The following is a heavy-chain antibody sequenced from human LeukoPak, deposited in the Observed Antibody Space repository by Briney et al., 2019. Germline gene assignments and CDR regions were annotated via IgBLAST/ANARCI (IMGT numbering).Heavy chain of an antibody. CDR2: IYYSGST. CDR3: ARRVVVVTANDKSDAFDV. J-gene: IGHJ3*01. Sequence: PSETLSPTCTVSGGSISSYYWSWIRQPPGEGLEWIGYIYYSGSTNYNPSLKSRVTTSLDTSKNQFSLKLSSVTAADTAVYYCARRVVVVTANDKSDAFDVWGQGTVVTVSS. D-gene: IGHD2-21*02. CDR1: GGSISSYY. V-gene: IGHV4-59*01.